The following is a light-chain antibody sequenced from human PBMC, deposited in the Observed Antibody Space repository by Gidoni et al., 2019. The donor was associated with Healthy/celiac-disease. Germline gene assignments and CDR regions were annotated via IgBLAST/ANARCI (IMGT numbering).Light chain of an antibody. CDR1: QSVSSY. Sequence: EIVLTQSPATLSLSPGERATLPCRASQSVSSYLAWYQQKPGQAPRLLIYDASNRATGIPTRFSGRGSGTDFTLTISSLEPEDFAVYYCQQRSNWLSLTFGGGTKVEIK. V-gene: IGKV3-11*01. CDR2: DAS. J-gene: IGKJ4*01. CDR3: QQRSNWLSLT.